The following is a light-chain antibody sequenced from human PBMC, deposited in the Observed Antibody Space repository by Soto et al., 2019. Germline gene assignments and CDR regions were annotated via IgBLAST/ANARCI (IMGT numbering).Light chain of an antibody. V-gene: IGKV3-20*01. Sequence: IVLTQSPGNLSLSPGERATLSCRASQSVSSSYLAWYQQKPGQAPRLLIYGASSRATGIPDRFSGSGSGTGFTLTISRLEPEDFAVYYCQQYGSSPPWTFGQGGKVDIK. CDR1: QSVSSSY. CDR2: GAS. J-gene: IGKJ1*01. CDR3: QQYGSSPPWT.